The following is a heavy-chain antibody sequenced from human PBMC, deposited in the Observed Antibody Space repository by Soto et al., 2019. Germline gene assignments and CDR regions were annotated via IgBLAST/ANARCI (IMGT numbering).Heavy chain of an antibody. CDR1: GFTFSGSA. CDR3: TRVQGEDIPVGAYGMDV. D-gene: IGHD3-16*01. Sequence: SGGSLRLSYAASGFTFSGSAMPWVRQASGKGLERVGRIRSKANSYATAYAASAKGRFTISRDDSKNTAHLQMNSLKTEDTAVYYCTRVQGEDIPVGAYGMDVWGQGTTVTVS. CDR2: IRSKANSYAT. V-gene: IGHV3-73*01. J-gene: IGHJ6*02.